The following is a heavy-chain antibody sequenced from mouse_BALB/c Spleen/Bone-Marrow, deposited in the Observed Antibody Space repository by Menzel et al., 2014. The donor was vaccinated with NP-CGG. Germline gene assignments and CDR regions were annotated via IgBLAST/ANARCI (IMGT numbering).Heavy chain of an antibody. CDR2: IYPGNVNT. V-gene: IGHV1S56*01. J-gene: IGHJ4*01. CDR1: GYTFTSYY. D-gene: IGHD1-1*01. Sequence: VKLVESGPELVKPGASVMISCKASGYTFTSYYIHWVKQRPGQGLEWIGWIYPGNVNTKYNEKFKGKATLTADKSSSAAYVQLSSLTSEDSAVYFCARFYYGSSYAMDYWGQGTSVTVSS. CDR3: ARFYYGSSYAMDY.